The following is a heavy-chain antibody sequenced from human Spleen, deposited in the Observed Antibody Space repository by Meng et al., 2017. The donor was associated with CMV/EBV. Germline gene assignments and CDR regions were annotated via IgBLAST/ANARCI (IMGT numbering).Heavy chain of an antibody. CDR2: LNPKSGVT. V-gene: IGHV1-2*02. CDR1: YTFPGYF. D-gene: IGHD2-21*01. Sequence: YTFPGYFLNWVRQAPGQGLEWMGWLNPKSGVTNFAQSFQGRVTMTKDTSITTVYMELSRLTSDDTAMYYCARDKYCGGNCYSGWFDSWDQGTLVTVSS. CDR3: ARDKYCGGNCYSGWFDS. J-gene: IGHJ5*01.